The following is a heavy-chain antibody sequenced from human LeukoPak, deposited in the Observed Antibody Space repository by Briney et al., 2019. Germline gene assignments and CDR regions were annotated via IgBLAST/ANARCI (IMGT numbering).Heavy chain of an antibody. D-gene: IGHD5-18*01. J-gene: IGHJ4*02. Sequence: SETLSLTCTVSGGSISSYYWSWIRQPPGKGLEWIGYIYYSGSTNYNPSLKSRVTISVDTSKNQFSLKLSSVTAADTAVYYCARGYSYGPEYYFDYWGQGTLVTVSS. CDR1: GGSISSYY. V-gene: IGHV4-59*08. CDR3: ARGYSYGPEYYFDY. CDR2: IYYSGST.